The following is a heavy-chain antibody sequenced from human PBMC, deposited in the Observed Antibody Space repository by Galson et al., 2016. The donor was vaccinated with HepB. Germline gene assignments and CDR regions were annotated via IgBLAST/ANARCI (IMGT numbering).Heavy chain of an antibody. CDR2: ITGSGATT. CDR1: GFSFSTFG. V-gene: IGHV3-23*01. J-gene: IGHJ4*02. D-gene: IGHD3-16*01. Sequence: LRLSCAASGFSFSTFGMSWVRQTPGRGLEWVSGITGSGATTHYADPVRGRFTISRDNSKNTLYLYMNSLRAGDTAIYYCGKHGGFDYWGQGALVTVSS. CDR3: GKHGGFDY.